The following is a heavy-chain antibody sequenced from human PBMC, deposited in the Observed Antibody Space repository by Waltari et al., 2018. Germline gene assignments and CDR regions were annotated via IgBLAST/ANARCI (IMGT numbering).Heavy chain of an antibody. V-gene: IGHV1-69*12. CDR2: IIPLYGTP. D-gene: IGHD1-26*01. Sequence: QVHLVPSGAEVRKPGSSVKVSCEASGGTFGTYAISWVRQAPGQGLEWIGWIIPLYGTPNYAQKFQGRVNVAADELTTTAYMELSSLRSDDTAVYYCAKRIVGGPFDVWGQGTMVTVSS. CDR3: AKRIVGGPFDV. CDR1: GGTFGTYA. J-gene: IGHJ3*01.